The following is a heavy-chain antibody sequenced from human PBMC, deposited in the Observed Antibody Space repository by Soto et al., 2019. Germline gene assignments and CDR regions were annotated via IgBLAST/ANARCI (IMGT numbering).Heavy chain of an antibody. CDR1: GYTFTSYG. V-gene: IGHV1-18*01. J-gene: IGHJ5*02. CDR2: ISAYNGNT. Sequence: ASVKVSCKASGYTFTSYGISWVRQAPGQGLEWMGWISAYNGNTNYAQKHQGRVTMTTDTSTSTAYMELRSLRSDDTAVYYCARDLRAASKFDPWGQGTLVTVSS. CDR3: ARDLRAASKFDP. D-gene: IGHD6-25*01.